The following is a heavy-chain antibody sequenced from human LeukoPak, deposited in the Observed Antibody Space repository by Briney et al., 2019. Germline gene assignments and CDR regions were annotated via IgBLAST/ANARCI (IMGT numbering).Heavy chain of an antibody. V-gene: IGHV5-51*01. CDR3: ARHGTEGYRYADS. Sequence: PGESLKISCKSSGYNFPKYWIGWVRQMPGEGLEWMGIIYPDDSDTRYSPSFQGLVTISADKSISTAYLQWSSLKASDTAMYYCARHGTEGYRYADSWGQGTLVTVSS. CDR1: GYNFPKYW. D-gene: IGHD5-24*01. CDR2: IYPDDSDT. J-gene: IGHJ4*02.